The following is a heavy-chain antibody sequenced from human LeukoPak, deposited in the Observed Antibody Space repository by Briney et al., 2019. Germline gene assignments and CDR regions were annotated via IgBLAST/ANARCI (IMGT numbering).Heavy chain of an antibody. D-gene: IGHD5-18*01. Sequence: PGRSLRLSCAASGFTFSSYAMHWVRQAPGKGLEWVAVISYDGSNKYYADSVKGRFTISRDNSKNTLYLQMNSLRAEDTAVYYCARDFTAMVPYWGQGTLVTVSS. CDR2: ISYDGSNK. J-gene: IGHJ4*02. CDR3: ARDFTAMVPY. CDR1: GFTFSSYA. V-gene: IGHV3-30-3*01.